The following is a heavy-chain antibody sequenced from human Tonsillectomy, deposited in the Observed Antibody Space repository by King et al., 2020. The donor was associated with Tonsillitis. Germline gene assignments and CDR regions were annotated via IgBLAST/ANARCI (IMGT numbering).Heavy chain of an antibody. CDR3: IRDLAGSRGT. J-gene: IGHJ5*02. D-gene: IGHD6-19*01. Sequence: EWQLVQSGGGLVQPGGSLTLSCAASGFTFTDNWMHWVRQAPGKGLEWVSRTNEYGSITDYAGSVKGRFTISRDNAKNTLYLQMNSLRAEDTAMYYCIRDLAGSRGTWGQGTLVTVSS. CDR1: GFTFTDNW. CDR2: TNEYGSIT. V-gene: IGHV3-74*01.